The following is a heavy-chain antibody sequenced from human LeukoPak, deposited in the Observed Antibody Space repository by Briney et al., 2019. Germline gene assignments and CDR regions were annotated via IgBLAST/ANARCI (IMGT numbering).Heavy chain of an antibody. J-gene: IGHJ4*02. CDR2: IKQDGSEK. CDR1: GFTFSSYE. D-gene: IGHD3-10*01. Sequence: GGSLRLSCAASGFTFSSYEMNWVRQAPGKRLEWVANIKQDGSEKYCVDSVKGRFTISRDNANNSLYLQMNSLRAEDTAVYYCARGRGGLLWFGEFNSWGQGTLVTVSS. V-gene: IGHV3-7*01. CDR3: ARGRGGLLWFGEFNS.